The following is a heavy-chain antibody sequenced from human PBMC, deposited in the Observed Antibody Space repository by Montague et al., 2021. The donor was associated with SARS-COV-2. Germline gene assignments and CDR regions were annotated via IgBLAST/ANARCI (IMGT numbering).Heavy chain of an antibody. V-gene: IGHV4-38-2*02. CDR1: GYSISSGYY. Sequence: SETLSLTCIVSGYSISSGYYWCWVRQTPGKGLEWLGFIEYSGSTYYNPSRKTRVTMSLDTSKNQFSLKLTSVTAADTALYYCARDITLGMDVWGRGTTVTVSS. CDR2: IEYSGST. J-gene: IGHJ6*02. CDR3: ARDITLGMDV.